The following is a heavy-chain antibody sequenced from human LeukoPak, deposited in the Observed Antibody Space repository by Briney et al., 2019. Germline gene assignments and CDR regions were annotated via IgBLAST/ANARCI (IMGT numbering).Heavy chain of an antibody. CDR2: ASHSSNT. J-gene: IGHJ4*02. CDR3: ARRRDWNDVLDY. CDR1: GGSSSGHY. V-gene: IGHV4-34*01. D-gene: IGHD1-1*01. Sequence: SETLSLTCAVYGGSSSGHYWSWIRQPPGKGLEWIGEASHSSNTNYSPSLKSRVSISVDTSKNQFSLRLSSVTAADTAVYYCARRRDWNDVLDYWGQGTLVTVSS.